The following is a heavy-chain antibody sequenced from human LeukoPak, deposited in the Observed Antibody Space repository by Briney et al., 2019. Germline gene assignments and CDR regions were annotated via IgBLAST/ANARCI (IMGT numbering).Heavy chain of an antibody. D-gene: IGHD2-2*01. CDR3: ARQVVVVPYFDY. CDR1: GGSFSGYY. V-gene: IGHV4-34*01. J-gene: IGHJ4*02. Sequence: PSETLSLTCAVYGGSFSGYYWSWIRQPPGKGLEWIGEINHSGSTNYNPSLKSRVTISVDTSKNQFSLKLSSVTAADTAVYYCARQVVVVPYFDYWGQGTLVTVSS. CDR2: INHSGST.